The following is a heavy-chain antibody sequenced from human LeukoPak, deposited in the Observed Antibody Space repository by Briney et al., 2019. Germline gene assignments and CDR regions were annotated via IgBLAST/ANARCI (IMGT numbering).Heavy chain of an antibody. CDR3: ARDRVNWNDVGGLFDY. V-gene: IGHV3-53*01. J-gene: IGHJ4*02. CDR1: GFXVSTNY. D-gene: IGHD1-1*01. CDR2: IYSGGNT. Sequence: PGGSLRLSCAASGFXVSTNYMSWVRQAPGKGLEWVSLIYSGGNTNYADSVKGRFTISRDNSKNTLYLQMNSLSAEDTAVYYCARDRVNWNDVGGLFDYWGQGTLVTVSS.